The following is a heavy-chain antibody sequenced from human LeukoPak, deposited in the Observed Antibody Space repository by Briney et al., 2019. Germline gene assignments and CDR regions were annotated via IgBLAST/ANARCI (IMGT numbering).Heavy chain of an antibody. Sequence: AASVKVSGKASGYTFTNYGISWVRQAPGQGLEWMGWISAYNGNTDYAQNLQGRVTMTTDTLTSTAYMELRSLRSDDTAVYYCARDQSLVAYSSTWFDYWGQGTPVTVSS. V-gene: IGHV1-18*01. J-gene: IGHJ4*02. CDR2: ISAYNGNT. CDR3: ARDQSLVAYSSTWFDY. CDR1: GYTFTNYG. D-gene: IGHD6-13*01.